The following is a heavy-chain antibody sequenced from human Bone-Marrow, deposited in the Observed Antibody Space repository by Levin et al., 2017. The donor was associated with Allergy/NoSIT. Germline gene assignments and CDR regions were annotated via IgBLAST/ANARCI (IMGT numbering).Heavy chain of an antibody. CDR2: ISYDGNNK. J-gene: IGHJ6*03. CDR3: AKALQQFGYYMAV. D-gene: IGHD6-6*01. V-gene: IGHV3-30*18. Sequence: GGSLRLSCAASGFTFSNYGLHWVRQAPGKGLEWVAIISYDGNNKHYADSVKGRFTISRDNSRDTLYLQMDSLTTEDTAVYYCAKALQQFGYYMAVWGKGTTVTVSS. CDR1: GFTFSNYG.